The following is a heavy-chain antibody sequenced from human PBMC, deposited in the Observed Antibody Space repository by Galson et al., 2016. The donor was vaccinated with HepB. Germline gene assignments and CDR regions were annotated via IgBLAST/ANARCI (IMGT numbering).Heavy chain of an antibody. J-gene: IGHJ4*02. V-gene: IGHV1-18*01. CDR3: AKSRGYGSGSYGDY. CDR1: GYTFPSYG. D-gene: IGHD3-10*01. CDR2: ISAFNGET. Sequence: SVKVSCKASGYTFPSYGIIWVRQAPGQGLEWLGWISAFNGETNYAQNLQARLSMTTDTSTSTAYLDLRNLRSDDTAVYYCAKSRGYGSGSYGDYWGQGTLVTVSS.